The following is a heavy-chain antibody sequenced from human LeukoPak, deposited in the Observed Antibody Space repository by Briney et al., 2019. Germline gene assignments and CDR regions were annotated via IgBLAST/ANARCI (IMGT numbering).Heavy chain of an antibody. V-gene: IGHV4-39*07. CDR3: ARAVGYSSSSGGLDP. D-gene: IGHD6-6*01. CDR2: INHSGST. J-gene: IGHJ5*02. CDR1: GGSISTSAYY. Sequence: PSETLSLTCIVSGGSISTSAYYWGWIRQPPGKGLEWIGEINHSGSTNYNPSLKSRVTISVDTSKNQFSLKLSSVTAADTAVYYCARAVGYSSSSGGLDPWGQGTLVTVSS.